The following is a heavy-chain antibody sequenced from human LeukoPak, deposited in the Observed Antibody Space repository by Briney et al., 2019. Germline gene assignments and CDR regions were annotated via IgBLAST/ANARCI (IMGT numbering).Heavy chain of an antibody. CDR2: IYYSGST. CDR1: GGSISSYY. J-gene: IGHJ5*02. Sequence: PSETMSLTCTVSGGSISSYYWSWIRQPQGKGLEWIGYIYYSGSTNYNPSLKSRVTISVDTSKNQFSLKLSSVTAADTAVYYCATAAKGWFDPWGQRTLVTVSS. V-gene: IGHV4-59*01. D-gene: IGHD6-25*01. CDR3: ATAAKGWFDP.